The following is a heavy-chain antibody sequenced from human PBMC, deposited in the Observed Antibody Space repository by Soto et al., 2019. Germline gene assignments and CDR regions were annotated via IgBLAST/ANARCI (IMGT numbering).Heavy chain of an antibody. CDR2: IIPMPGIA. V-gene: IGHV1-69*02. CDR3: AIYGANGDDAYDI. Sequence: QVQLVQSGAEVKKPGSSVKVSCKASGGTFSRYTIIWVRQAPGQGLEWMGRIIPMPGIANYEQKFQGRVTITADKSTSTANMELSSLRSADTAVYYCAIYGANGDDAYDIWGQGTMVTVSS. D-gene: IGHD4-17*01. J-gene: IGHJ3*02. CDR1: GGTFSRYT.